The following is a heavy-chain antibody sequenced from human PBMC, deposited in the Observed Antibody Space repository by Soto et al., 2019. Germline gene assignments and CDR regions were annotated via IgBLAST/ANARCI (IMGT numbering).Heavy chain of an antibody. CDR2: ISGSGNST. CDR1: GLTFNNYA. D-gene: IGHD1-26*01. CDR3: ATDRASSILGDHPV. Sequence: EVQLLESGGGLVQPGGSLRLSCAASGLTFNNYAMSWVRQAPGKGLEWVSFISGSGNSTSYADSVKGRFTLSRDNSKNTMYMQMNNLRAEDTAVYYCATDRASSILGDHPVWGQGTLVTVSS. V-gene: IGHV3-23*01. J-gene: IGHJ4*02.